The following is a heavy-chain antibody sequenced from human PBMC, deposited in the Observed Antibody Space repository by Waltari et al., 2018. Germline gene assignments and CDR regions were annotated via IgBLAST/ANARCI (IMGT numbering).Heavy chain of an antibody. Sequence: EVQLLESGGGLVQPGGSLRLSCAAPGFTFSSYALSWVRQAPGKGLEWVSVIYSGGSTYYADSVKGRFTISRDNSKNTLYLQMNSLRAEDTAVYYCAKDRGYSMYYFDYWGQGTLVTVSS. CDR1: GFTFSSYA. CDR3: AKDRGYSMYYFDY. J-gene: IGHJ4*02. CDR2: IYSGGST. V-gene: IGHV3-23*03. D-gene: IGHD5-12*01.